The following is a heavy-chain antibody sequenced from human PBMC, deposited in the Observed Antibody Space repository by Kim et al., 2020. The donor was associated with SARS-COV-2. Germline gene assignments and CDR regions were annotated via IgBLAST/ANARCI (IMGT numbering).Heavy chain of an antibody. D-gene: IGHD1-26*01. V-gene: IGHV1-3*01. Sequence: TKYSQKFQGRVTITRDTSASTAYMELSSLRSEDTAVYYCAREGSGSYFDYWGQGTLVTVSS. CDR2: T. CDR3: AREGSGSYFDY. J-gene: IGHJ4*02.